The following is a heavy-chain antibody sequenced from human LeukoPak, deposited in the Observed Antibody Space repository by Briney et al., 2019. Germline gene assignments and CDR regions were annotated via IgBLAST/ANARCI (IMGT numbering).Heavy chain of an antibody. CDR3: ARYIPARTACAS. V-gene: IGHV4-4*07. CDR2: IYTSGGT. CDR1: GGSISGYY. D-gene: IGHD6-6*01. Sequence: SETLSLTCTVSGGSISGYYWSWVRQPAGKGLGWIGRIYTSGGTNYNPSLKSRLTMSVDTSKNQFSLQLSSVTVAHTALYYCARYIPARTACASRGQGTLVT. J-gene: IGHJ4*02.